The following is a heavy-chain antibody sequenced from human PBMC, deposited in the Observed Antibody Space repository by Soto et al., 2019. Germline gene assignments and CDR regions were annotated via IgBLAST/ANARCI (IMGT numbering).Heavy chain of an antibody. D-gene: IGHD3-22*01. CDR3: ARWGVTTRWYYDYMDI. Sequence: QVQLVQSGAEVKKPGASVKVSCKASGYTFTSYGISWVRQAPGQGLEWMGWISAYNGNTNYAQKLQGRVTMTTDTSTSTAYKELRSLRSADTAGYYCARWGVTTRWYYDYMDIGGEGTTVAVSS. CDR2: ISAYNGNT. V-gene: IGHV1-18*01. J-gene: IGHJ6*03. CDR1: GYTFTSYG.